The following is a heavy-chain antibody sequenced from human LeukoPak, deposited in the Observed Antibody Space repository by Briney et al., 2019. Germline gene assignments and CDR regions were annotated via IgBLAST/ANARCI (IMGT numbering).Heavy chain of an antibody. Sequence: ASVKVSCKASGGTFSSYAISWVRQAPGQGLEWMGGIIPIFGTANYAQKFQGRVTITADESTSAAYMELSSLRSEDTAVYYCATDTEYSSSWYGPYYYGMDVWGQGTTVTVSS. CDR1: GGTFSSYA. CDR2: IIPIFGTA. J-gene: IGHJ6*02. D-gene: IGHD6-13*01. V-gene: IGHV1-69*13. CDR3: ATDTEYSSSWYGPYYYGMDV.